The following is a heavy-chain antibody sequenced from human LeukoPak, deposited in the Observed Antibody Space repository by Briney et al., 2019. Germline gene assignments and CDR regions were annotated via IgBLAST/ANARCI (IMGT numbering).Heavy chain of an antibody. CDR1: GGSFSGYY. CDR2: INHSGST. J-gene: IGHJ4*02. V-gene: IGHV4-34*01. D-gene: IGHD6-13*01. CDR3: ARGPPGSSWDYLDY. Sequence: SETLSLTCAVYGGSFSGYYWSWIRQPPGKGLEWIGEINHSGSTNYNPSLKSRVTISVDTSKNQFSLKLSSVTAADTAVYYCARGPPGSSWDYLDYWGQGTLVTVSS.